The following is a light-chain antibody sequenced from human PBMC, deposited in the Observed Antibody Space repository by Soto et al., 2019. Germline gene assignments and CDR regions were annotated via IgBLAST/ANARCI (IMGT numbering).Light chain of an antibody. CDR2: AAS. J-gene: IGKJ3*01. Sequence: DIQMTQSPSSLSASVGDRVTITCRASQSISSYLNWYQQKPGKAPKLLIYAASSLQSGVPSRFSGSGSGTDFTLTISSLQPEDFANYYCQLSYSTPLFGPGTRWISN. V-gene: IGKV1-39*01. CDR3: QLSYSTPL. CDR1: QSISSY.